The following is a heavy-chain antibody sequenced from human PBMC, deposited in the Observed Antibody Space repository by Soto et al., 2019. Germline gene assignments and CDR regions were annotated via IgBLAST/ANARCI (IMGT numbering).Heavy chain of an antibody. CDR2: IYYSGST. D-gene: IGHD3-22*01. J-gene: IGHJ4*02. CDR1: GGSISSYY. Sequence: PSETLSLTCTVSGGSISSYYWSWIRQPPGKGLEWIGYIYYSGSTNYNPSLKSRVTISVDTSKNQFSLKLSSVTAADTAVYYCARSPTYYYDSSGYPFDYWGRGTLVTVS. V-gene: IGHV4-59*08. CDR3: ARSPTYYYDSSGYPFDY.